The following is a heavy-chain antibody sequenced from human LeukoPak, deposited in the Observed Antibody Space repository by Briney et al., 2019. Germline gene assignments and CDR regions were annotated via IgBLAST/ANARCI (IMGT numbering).Heavy chain of an antibody. J-gene: IGHJ5*02. Sequence: ASVKVSCKASGYTFTSYYMHWVRRAPGQGLEWMGIINPSGGSTSYAQKFQGRVTMTRDTSTSTVYMELSSLRSEDTAVYYCARAHPRYCTNGVCWFDPWGQGTLVTVSS. CDR1: GYTFTSYY. D-gene: IGHD2-8*01. CDR2: INPSGGST. V-gene: IGHV1-46*01. CDR3: ARAHPRYCTNGVCWFDP.